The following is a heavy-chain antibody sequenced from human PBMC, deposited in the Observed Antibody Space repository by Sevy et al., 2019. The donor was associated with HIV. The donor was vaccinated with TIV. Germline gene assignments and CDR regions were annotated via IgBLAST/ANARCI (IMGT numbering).Heavy chain of an antibody. D-gene: IGHD4-17*01. CDR2: ISSSGTAM. J-gene: IGHJ4*02. V-gene: IGHV3-48*03. CDR3: ARDLPPSATTVPHFDC. Sequence: GGSLRLSCAASGFTFSSYEMNWVRQAPGKGPEWVSYISSSGTAMYYSDSVRGRFTISRDNARRSLYLQMNSLRAEDTAVYYCARDLPPSATTVPHFDCWGQGTLVTVSS. CDR1: GFTFSSYE.